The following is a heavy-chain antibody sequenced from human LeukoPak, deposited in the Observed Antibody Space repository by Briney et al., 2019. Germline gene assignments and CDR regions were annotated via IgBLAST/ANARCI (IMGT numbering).Heavy chain of an antibody. CDR1: GYTFSDYY. CDR3: ATDLCGSTNCQNGRLRY. CDR2: INPYSGGT. J-gene: IGHJ4*02. V-gene: IGHV1-2*02. D-gene: IGHD2-2*01. Sequence: ASVKVSCKASGYTFSDYYIHWVRQAPGQGLEWMGWINPYSGGTNYAQKFQGRVTMTRDTSITTAYMDLSRLKSDDTAMYYCATDLCGSTNCQNGRLRYWGQGTLVTVSS.